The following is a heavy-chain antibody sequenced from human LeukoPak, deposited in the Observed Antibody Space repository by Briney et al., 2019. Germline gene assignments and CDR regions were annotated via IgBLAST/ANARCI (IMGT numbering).Heavy chain of an antibody. CDR3: ARVSGWYWFDQ. Sequence: GGSLRLSCVASGYTFSSYALHWVPQARGKGLEDVPAIRRNGRTTFYANSVKGRFNISRDNSKNTLYLQMGSLRAEDTAVYYCARVSGWYWFDQWGQGTLVTVSS. CDR2: IRRNGRTT. CDR1: GYTFSSYA. V-gene: IGHV3-64*01. D-gene: IGHD6-19*01. J-gene: IGHJ5*02.